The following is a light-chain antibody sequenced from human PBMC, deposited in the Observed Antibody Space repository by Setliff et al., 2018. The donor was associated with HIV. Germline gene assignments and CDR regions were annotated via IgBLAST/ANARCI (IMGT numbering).Light chain of an antibody. V-gene: IGKV3-20*01. J-gene: IGKJ1*01. CDR2: GAS. Sequence: EIVLTQSPGTLSSSPGERATLSCRASQRVSSSYLAWYQHKPGQAPRLLIYGASSRATGIPDRFSGSGSGTDFTLTISRLEPEDFAVYYCQQYGSSPQTFGQGTKVEIK. CDR3: QQYGSSPQT. CDR1: QRVSSSY.